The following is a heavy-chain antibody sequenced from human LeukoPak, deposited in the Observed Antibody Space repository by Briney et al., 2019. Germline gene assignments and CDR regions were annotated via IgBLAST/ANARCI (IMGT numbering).Heavy chain of an antibody. Sequence: GGNLRLSCAASGFTFSSYEMNWVRRAPGKGLEWLSYINYNGESIYYADSLKGRFTVSRDNARGSLYLQMNSLRGEDTAFYYCARRATVTYHGMDVWGQGTTVTVSS. J-gene: IGHJ6*02. CDR2: INYNGESI. D-gene: IGHD4-17*01. V-gene: IGHV3-48*03. CDR1: GFTFSSYE. CDR3: ARRATVTYHGMDV.